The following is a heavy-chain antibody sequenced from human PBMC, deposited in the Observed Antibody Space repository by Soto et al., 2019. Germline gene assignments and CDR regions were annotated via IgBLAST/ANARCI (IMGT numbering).Heavy chain of an antibody. CDR2: INDDGIST. CDR1: GFTFSMFW. CDR3: TRGPRSTSTGTGAF. D-gene: IGHD1-1*01. V-gene: IGHV3-74*01. J-gene: IGHJ4*02. Sequence: GGSLRLSCAASGFTFSMFWMHWVRQVPGKGPEWVSRINDDGISTNYADSVKGRFTISRDNAKNILCLQMNALRVEDTAVYYCTRGPRSTSTGTGAFWGQGALVTVSS.